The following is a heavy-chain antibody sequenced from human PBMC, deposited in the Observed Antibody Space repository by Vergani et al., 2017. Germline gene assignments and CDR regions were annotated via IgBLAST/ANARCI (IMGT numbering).Heavy chain of an antibody. J-gene: IGHJ3*02. V-gene: IGHV3-53*02. CDR3: ARWGQQLVFGAFDI. D-gene: IGHD6-13*01. CDR1: GFTVSSNS. CDR2: FYSGGST. Sequence: EVQLVETGGGLIQPGGSLGLSCAASGFTVSSNSMTWVRQAPGKGLECVSGFYSGGSTYYADSVKGRFTISRDNSKNTLYLQMNSLRAEDTAVYYCARWGQQLVFGAFDIWGQGTMVTVSS.